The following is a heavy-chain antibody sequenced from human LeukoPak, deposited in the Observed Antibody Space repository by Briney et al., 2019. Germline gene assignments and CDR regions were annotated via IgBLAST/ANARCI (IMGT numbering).Heavy chain of an antibody. CDR1: GGSISSYY. Sequence: SETLSLTCTVSGGSISSYYWSWIRQPPGKGLEWIGYIYYSGSTNYNPSLKSRVTISVDTSKNQVSLKLSSVTAADTAVYYCARSPGYYFDYWGQGTLVTVSS. CDR3: ARSPGYYFDY. D-gene: IGHD3-10*01. J-gene: IGHJ4*02. V-gene: IGHV4-59*01. CDR2: IYYSGST.